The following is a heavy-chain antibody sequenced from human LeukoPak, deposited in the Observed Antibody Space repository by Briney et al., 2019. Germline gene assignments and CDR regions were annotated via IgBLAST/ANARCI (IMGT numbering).Heavy chain of an antibody. CDR1: GFIFSNYA. V-gene: IGHV3-23*01. CDR3: AKYCSGGNCYSGLY. Sequence: PGGSLRLSCAASGFIFSNYAMTWVRQAPGNGLQWVSTITSGGNTYYADSVKGRFTISRDNSKNTLYLQMNSLRAEDTAVYYCAKYCSGGNCYSGLYWGQGTLVTVSS. J-gene: IGHJ4*02. D-gene: IGHD2-15*01. CDR2: ITSGGNT.